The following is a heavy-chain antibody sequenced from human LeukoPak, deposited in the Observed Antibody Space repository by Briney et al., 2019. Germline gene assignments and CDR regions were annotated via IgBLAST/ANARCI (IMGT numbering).Heavy chain of an antibody. CDR3: TIEPLQSNPFDY. CDR2: IKSKTDGCTT. Sequence: GGSLRLSCAASGFTFSNAWMSWVRQAPGKGLEWVGRIKSKTDGCTTDYAAPVKGRFTISRDDSKNTLYLQMNSLKTEDTAVYYCTIEPLQSNPFDYWGQGTLVTVSS. D-gene: IGHD4-11*01. J-gene: IGHJ4*02. V-gene: IGHV3-15*01. CDR1: GFTFSNAW.